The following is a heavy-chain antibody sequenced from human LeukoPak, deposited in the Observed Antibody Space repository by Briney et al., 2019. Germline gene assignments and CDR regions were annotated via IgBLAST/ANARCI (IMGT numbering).Heavy chain of an antibody. CDR3: ARSLGWYDY. J-gene: IGHJ4*02. V-gene: IGHV3-74*01. D-gene: IGHD6-19*01. CDR2: ISSDGIT. CDR1: GFTLSTYY. Sequence: GGSLRLSCVASGFTLSTYYMHWVRQGPGKGLVWVSRISSDGITTYADSMKGRFTISRDNAKNTLYLQMSSPRAEDTAVYYCARSLGWYDYWGQGILVTVSS.